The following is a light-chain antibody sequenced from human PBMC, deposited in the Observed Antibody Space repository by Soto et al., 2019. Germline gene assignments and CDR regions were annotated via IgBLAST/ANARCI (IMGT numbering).Light chain of an antibody. CDR2: EVY. V-gene: IGLV2-8*01. Sequence: QSALTQPPSASGSPGQSVTISCTGTFNDVGGYNYVSWYQQHPGKAPKVIIYEVYKRPSGVPDRFSGSKSGTSATLGITGLQTGDEADYSCGTWDTGLRSVVFGGGTKLTVL. CDR3: GTWDTGLRSVV. J-gene: IGLJ2*01. CDR1: FNDVGGYNY.